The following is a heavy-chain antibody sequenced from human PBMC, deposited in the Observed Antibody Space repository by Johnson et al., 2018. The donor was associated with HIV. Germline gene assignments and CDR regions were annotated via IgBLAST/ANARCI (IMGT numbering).Heavy chain of an antibody. CDR2: INWNGGST. D-gene: IGHD3-16*01. J-gene: IGHJ3*02. CDR1: GFTFDDYG. V-gene: IGHV3-20*04. Sequence: VQLVQSGGGVVRPGGSLRLSCAASGFTFDDYGMSWVRQAPGKGLEWVSGINWNGGSTGYADSVKGRFTISRDNSKNTLYLQMNSLRAEDTAVYYCARDKGLGDAFDIWGQGTMVTVSS. CDR3: ARDKGLGDAFDI.